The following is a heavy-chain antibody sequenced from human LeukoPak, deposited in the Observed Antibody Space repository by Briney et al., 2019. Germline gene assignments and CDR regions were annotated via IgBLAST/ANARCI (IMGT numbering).Heavy chain of an antibody. Sequence: SETLSLTCTVSGGSISTSSYYWGWIRQPPGKGLEWIGSVYNSGSTYYNPSLKSRATISVDTSKNQFSLKLSSVIAADTAVYYCARQGDSSGYYLFDFWGQGALVSVSS. J-gene: IGHJ4*02. CDR3: ARQGDSSGYYLFDF. D-gene: IGHD3-22*01. V-gene: IGHV4-39*01. CDR1: GGSISTSSYY. CDR2: VYNSGST.